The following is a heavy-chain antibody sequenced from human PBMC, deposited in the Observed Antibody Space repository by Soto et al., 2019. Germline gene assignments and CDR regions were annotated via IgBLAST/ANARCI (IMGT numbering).Heavy chain of an antibody. V-gene: IGHV1-8*01. J-gene: IGHJ6*02. CDR3: ARSYSRSWEGGYYYYYGMDV. D-gene: IGHD6-13*01. Sequence: ASVKVSCKASGYTFTSYDINWVRQATGQGLEWMGWMNPNIGNTGYAQKFQGRVTMTRNTSISTAYMELSSLRSEDTAVYYCARSYSRSWEGGYYYYYGMDVWAHETTLTVS. CDR2: MNPNIGNT. CDR1: GYTFTSYD.